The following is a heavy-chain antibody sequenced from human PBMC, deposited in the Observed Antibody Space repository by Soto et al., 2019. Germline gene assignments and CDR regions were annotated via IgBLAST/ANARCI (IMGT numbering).Heavy chain of an antibody. Sequence: QVQLVQSGAEVKKPGASVKVSCKASGYTFTSYGISWVRQAPGQGLEWMGWISAYNGNTNYAQKLQGRVTMTTDPXXSXPXXELRSLRSADTAVYYCARDEDIVLLPAPLWYAFALWGQGTMVPLSS. J-gene: IGHJ3*01. D-gene: IGHD2-2*01. CDR1: GYTFTSYG. CDR2: ISAYNGNT. V-gene: IGHV1-18*01. CDR3: ARDEDIVLLPAPLWYAFAL.